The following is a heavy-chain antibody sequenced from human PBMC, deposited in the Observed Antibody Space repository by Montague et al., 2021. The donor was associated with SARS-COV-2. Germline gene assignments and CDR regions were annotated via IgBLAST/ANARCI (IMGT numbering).Heavy chain of an antibody. CDR2: IYSGGSST. J-gene: IGHJ4*02. Sequence: SLRLSCAASGFTFSSYAMSWVRQAPGKGLEWVSVIYSGGSSTYYADSVKGRFTISRDNSKNTLYLQMNSLRAEDTAVYYCAKSQGIRYDSSGYYYPLDYWGQGTLVTVSS. CDR3: AKSQGIRYDSSGYYYPLDY. D-gene: IGHD3-22*01. CDR1: GFTFSSYA. V-gene: IGHV3-23*03.